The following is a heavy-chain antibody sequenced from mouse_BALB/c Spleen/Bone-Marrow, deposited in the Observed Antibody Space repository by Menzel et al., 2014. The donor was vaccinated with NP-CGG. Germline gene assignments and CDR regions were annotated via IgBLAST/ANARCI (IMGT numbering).Heavy chain of an antibody. CDR3: ARQQACAMDY. CDR1: GFTFSDYY. D-gene: IGHD3-2*02. V-gene: IGHV5-12*02. CDR2: ITKGGGST. Sequence: DVMLVESGGGLVQPGGSLKLSCATSGFTFSDYYMYWVRQTPEKRLEWVAYITKGGGSTYYPDIVKGRFTISRDNAKNTLYLQMGRLKSEDTAMYYCARQQACAMDYWGQGTSVTVSS. J-gene: IGHJ4*01.